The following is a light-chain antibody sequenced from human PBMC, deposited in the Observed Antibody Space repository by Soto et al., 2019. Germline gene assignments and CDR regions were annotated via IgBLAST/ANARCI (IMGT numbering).Light chain of an antibody. Sequence: QSALTQPASVSGSPGQSITVSCTGTSSVLGGYNYVSWYQHHPGKAPKLMIYEISNRPSGVSNRFSGSKSGNTASLTISGLQAEDEAEYYCRSYTSSDTLVFGTGTKVTVL. CDR1: SSVLGGYNY. J-gene: IGLJ1*01. V-gene: IGLV2-14*01. CDR2: EIS. CDR3: RSYTSSDTLV.